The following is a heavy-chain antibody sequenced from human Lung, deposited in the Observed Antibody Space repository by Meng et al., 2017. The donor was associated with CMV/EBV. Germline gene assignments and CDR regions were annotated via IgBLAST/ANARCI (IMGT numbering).Heavy chain of an antibody. J-gene: IGHJ3*02. CDR1: GFTFSSYW. D-gene: IGHD3-10*01. Sequence: GESXKISCAASGFTFSSYWMHWVRQAPGKGLEWVSAISGSGGSTYYADSVKGRFTISRDNSKNTLYLQMNSLRAEDTAVYYCAKSEDYYGSGSPWDAFDIWXQGTMVTVSS. CDR2: ISGSGGST. V-gene: IGHV3-23*01. CDR3: AKSEDYYGSGSPWDAFDI.